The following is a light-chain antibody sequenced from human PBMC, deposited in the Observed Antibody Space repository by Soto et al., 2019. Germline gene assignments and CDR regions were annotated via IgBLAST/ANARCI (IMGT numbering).Light chain of an antibody. J-gene: IGLJ1*01. V-gene: IGLV2-14*03. CDR2: DVT. CDR1: SSDVGGYNY. CDR3: SSFTSSSVYV. Sequence: QSVLTQPASLSVSPGQSITISCTGTSSDVGGYNYVSWYQHHPGKAPKLMIYDVTNRPSGVSNRFSGSKSGNTASLTISGLQAEDEADYYCSSFTSSSVYVFGIGTKVTVL.